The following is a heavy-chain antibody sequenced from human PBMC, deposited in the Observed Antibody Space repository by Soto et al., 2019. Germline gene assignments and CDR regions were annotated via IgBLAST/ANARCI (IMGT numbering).Heavy chain of an antibody. V-gene: IGHV1-69*01. J-gene: IGHJ5*02. CDR1: GGTFSSYA. D-gene: IGHD6-13*01. CDR3: ARDGRTYSSSWDQNWFDP. Sequence: QVQLVQSGAEVKKPGSSVKVSCKASGGTFSSYAISWVRQAPGQGLEWMGGLIPIFGTANYAQKFQGRVTITADESTSTAYMELSSLRSEDTAVYYCARDGRTYSSSWDQNWFDPWGQGTLVTVSS. CDR2: LIPIFGTA.